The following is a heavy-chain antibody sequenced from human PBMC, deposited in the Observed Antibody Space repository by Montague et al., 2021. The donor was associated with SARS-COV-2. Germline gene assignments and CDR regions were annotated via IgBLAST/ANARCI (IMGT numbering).Heavy chain of an antibody. J-gene: IGHJ6*03. Sequence: SETLSLTCAVHGTSFSGYYWNWIRQPPGKGLEWIGEINHGGSTKYSPALTSRLTISPDTSKNQFSLKLTSVAAADTAVYYCARLRDGVVPSSILGVGPYYSYYYMDVWGRGTKVTGSS. CDR1: GTSFSGYY. CDR2: INHGGST. D-gene: IGHD3-10*01. CDR3: ARLRDGVVPSSILGVGPYYSYYYMDV. V-gene: IGHV4-34*01.